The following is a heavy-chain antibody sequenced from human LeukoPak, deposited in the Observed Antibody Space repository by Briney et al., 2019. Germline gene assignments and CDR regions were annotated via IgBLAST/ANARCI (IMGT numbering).Heavy chain of an antibody. CDR3: ARGGRIQLWLLMDY. CDR2: MNPNSGNT. V-gene: IGHV1-8*01. D-gene: IGHD5-18*01. Sequence: ASVKVSCKASGYTFTSYDINWVRQATGQGLEWMGWMNPNSGNTGYAQKFQGRVTMTRNTSISTAYMELSSLKSEGTAVYYCARGGRIQLWLLMDYWGQGTLVTVSS. J-gene: IGHJ4*02. CDR1: GYTFTSYD.